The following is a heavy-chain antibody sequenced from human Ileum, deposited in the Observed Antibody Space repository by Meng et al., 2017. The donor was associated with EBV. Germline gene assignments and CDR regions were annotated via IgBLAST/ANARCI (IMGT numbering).Heavy chain of an antibody. V-gene: IGHV3-30*03. D-gene: IGHD2-15*01. J-gene: IGHJ4*02. CDR3: TRQGQDL. Sequence: QVKVVEAGGVMVQPGRSLRLSCVVSGLTFSKQIIHWIRQAPGEGLDWVAVISSENYTYYSDSVKGRFIITRDNSANTVYLQMDNLGPQDTALYFCTRQGQDLWGQGTLVTVSS. CDR1: GLTFSKQI. CDR2: ISSENYT.